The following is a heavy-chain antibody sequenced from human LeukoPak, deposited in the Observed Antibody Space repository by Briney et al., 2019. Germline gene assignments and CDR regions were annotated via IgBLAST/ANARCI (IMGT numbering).Heavy chain of an antibody. CDR2: INHSGST. J-gene: IGHJ4*02. CDR1: GGSFSGYY. CDR3: ARRLQRWLRGWYFDY. D-gene: IGHD5-24*01. Sequence: SETLSLTCAVYGGSFSGYYWSWIRQPPGKGLEWIGEINHSGSTNYNPSLKSRVTISVDTSKNQFSLRLSSVTAADTAVYYCARRLQRWLRGWYFDYWGQGTLVTVSS. V-gene: IGHV4-34*01.